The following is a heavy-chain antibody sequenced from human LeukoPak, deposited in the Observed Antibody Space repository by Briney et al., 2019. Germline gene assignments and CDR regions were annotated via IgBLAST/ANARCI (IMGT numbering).Heavy chain of an antibody. CDR1: GGSISSYY. V-gene: IGHV4-59*01. Sequence: KPSETLSLTCTVAGGSISSYYWSWIRQPPGKGLEWIGYIYYSGSTNYNPSLKRRVTISVDTSKNQFSLKLSSVTAADTAVYYCARVSGHFDYWGQGTLVTVSS. CDR2: IYYSGST. J-gene: IGHJ4*02. CDR3: ARVSGHFDY.